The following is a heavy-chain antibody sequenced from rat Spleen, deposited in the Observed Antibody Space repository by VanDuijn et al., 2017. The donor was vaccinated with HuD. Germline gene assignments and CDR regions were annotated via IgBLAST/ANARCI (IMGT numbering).Heavy chain of an antibody. Sequence: EVQLQESGPGLVKPSQSLSLPCSVTGYSITSAYRWNWIRQFPGNKLELMGYINNAGSTNYNPSLKSRISITRDTSKNQFFLQVNSVTTEDTATYHCARSFGNIGTTPYYYVMDAWGQGASVTVSS. CDR3: ARSFGNIGTTPYYYVMDA. CDR1: GYSITSAYR. CDR2: INNAGST. V-gene: IGHV3-3*01. D-gene: IGHD1-5*01. J-gene: IGHJ4*01.